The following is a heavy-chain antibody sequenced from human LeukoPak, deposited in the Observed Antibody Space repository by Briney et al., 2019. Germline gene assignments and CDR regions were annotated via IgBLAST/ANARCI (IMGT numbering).Heavy chain of an antibody. CDR2: IRYDGSNK. J-gene: IGHJ3*02. CDR1: GFTFSSYG. D-gene: IGHD3-9*01. Sequence: PGGSLRLSCAASGFTFSSYGMHWVRQAPGKGLEWVAFIRYDGSNKYYADSVKGRFTISRDNSKNTLYLQMNSLRAEDTAVYYCATDHYNAISTFDIWGQGTMVTVSS. V-gene: IGHV3-30*02. CDR3: ATDHYNAISTFDI.